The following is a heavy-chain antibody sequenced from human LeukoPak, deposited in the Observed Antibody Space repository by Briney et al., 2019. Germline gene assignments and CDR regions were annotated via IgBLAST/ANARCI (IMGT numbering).Heavy chain of an antibody. Sequence: PGGSLRLSCAASGFTVSSNYMSWVRQAPGKGLEWVSVIYSGGSTYYADSVKGRFTISRDNSKNTLFLQMTSLRADDTAVYYCAKGYDFWSGGVDYWGQGTLVTVSS. CDR3: AKGYDFWSGGVDY. CDR2: IYSGGST. J-gene: IGHJ4*02. V-gene: IGHV3-53*01. CDR1: GFTVSSNY. D-gene: IGHD3-3*01.